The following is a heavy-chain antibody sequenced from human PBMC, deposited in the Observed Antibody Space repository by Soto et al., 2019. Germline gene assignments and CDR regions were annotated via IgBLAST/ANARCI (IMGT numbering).Heavy chain of an antibody. CDR3: TRGYKQQLALYYFDY. CDR2: IRSKAYGGTT. D-gene: IGHD6-13*01. Sequence: GGSLRLSCTASGFTFGDYAMSWFRQAPGKGLEWVGFIRSKAYGGTTEYAASVKGRFTISRDDSKSIAYLQMNSLKTEDTAVYYCTRGYKQQLALYYFDYWGQGTLVTVSS. V-gene: IGHV3-49*03. CDR1: GFTFGDYA. J-gene: IGHJ4*02.